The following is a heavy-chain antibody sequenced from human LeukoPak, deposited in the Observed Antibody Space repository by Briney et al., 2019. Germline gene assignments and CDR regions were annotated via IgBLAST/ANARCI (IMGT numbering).Heavy chain of an antibody. V-gene: IGHV4-59*01. CDR3: AREATYYDILTGYYTVHYYMDV. D-gene: IGHD3-9*01. CDR2: IYYSGST. Sequence: SETLSLTCTVSGGSISSYYWSWIRQPPGKGLEWIGYIYYSGSTNYNPSLKSRVTISVDTSKNQFSLKLSSVTAADTAVYYCAREATYYDILTGYYTVHYYMDVWGKGTTVTVSS. J-gene: IGHJ6*03. CDR1: GGSISSYY.